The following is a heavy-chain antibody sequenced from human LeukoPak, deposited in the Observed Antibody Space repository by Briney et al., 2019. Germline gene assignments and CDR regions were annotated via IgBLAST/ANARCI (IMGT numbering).Heavy chain of an antibody. CDR3: AREIQLWPNYFAY. J-gene: IGHJ4*02. Sequence: PSETLCLTCTVSGGSISSYYWSWIRQPARKGLEWIGRIYTSGSTNYNPSLKSRVTMSVDTSKNQFSLKLSSVTAADTAVYYCAREIQLWPNYFAYWGQGTLVTFSS. CDR1: GGSISSYY. V-gene: IGHV4-4*07. D-gene: IGHD5-18*01. CDR2: IYTSGST.